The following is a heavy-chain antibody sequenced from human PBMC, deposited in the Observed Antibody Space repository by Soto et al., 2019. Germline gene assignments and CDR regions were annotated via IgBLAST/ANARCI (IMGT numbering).Heavy chain of an antibody. CDR2: ISYDGSNK. V-gene: IGHV3-30*18. Sequence: QVQLVESGGGVVQPGRSLRLSCAASGFTFSSYGKHWVRQAPDKGLEWVAVISYDGSNKYYADSVKGRFTISRDNSKNTLYLQMNSLRAEDTAVYYCAKGGPMVRGPRGYFDYWGQGTLVTVSS. J-gene: IGHJ4*02. CDR3: AKGGPMVRGPRGYFDY. D-gene: IGHD3-10*01. CDR1: GFTFSSYG.